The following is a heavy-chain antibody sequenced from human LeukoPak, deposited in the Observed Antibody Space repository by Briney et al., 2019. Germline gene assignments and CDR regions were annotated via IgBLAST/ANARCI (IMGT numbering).Heavy chain of an antibody. CDR2: ISWNSGSI. D-gene: IGHD3-10*01. Sequence: GGSLRLSCAASGFTFDDYAMHWVRQAPGKGLEWVSGISWNSGSIGYADSVKGRFTISRDNAKNSLYLQMDSLRAEDTALYYCAKDVLLVSGSGSYCDYWGQGTLVTVSS. CDR3: AKDVLLVSGSGSYCDY. J-gene: IGHJ4*02. V-gene: IGHV3-9*01. CDR1: GFTFDDYA.